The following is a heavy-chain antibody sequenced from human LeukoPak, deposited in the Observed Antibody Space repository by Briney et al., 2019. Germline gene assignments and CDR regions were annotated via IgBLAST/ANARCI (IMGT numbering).Heavy chain of an antibody. Sequence: GGSLRLSCAASGFTFSSYAMSWVRQAPGKGLEWVSAISGSGGSTYYADSVKGRFTISRDNSKNTLYLQMNSLRAEDTAVYYCAKIVGRITMVRGVPYYFDYWGQGTLVTVSS. CDR2: ISGSGGST. CDR1: GFTFSSYA. CDR3: AKIVGRITMVRGVPYYFDY. J-gene: IGHJ4*02. D-gene: IGHD3-10*01. V-gene: IGHV3-23*01.